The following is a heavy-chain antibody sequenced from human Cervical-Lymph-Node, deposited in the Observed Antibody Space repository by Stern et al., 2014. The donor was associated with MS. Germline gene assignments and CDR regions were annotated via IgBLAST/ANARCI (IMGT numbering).Heavy chain of an antibody. V-gene: IGHV3-74*02. Sequence: EVQLVESGGGLVQPGGSLRLSCAASGFTFGDYWMNWVRQAPGKGLVWVSRISSDGGSTIYADSVKGRFTISRDNAKNTLYLQMNSLRADDTAVYFCSRERTYCHNTVCWKPLDGWGQGTTVTVSS. CDR3: SRERTYCHNTVCWKPLDG. CDR1: GFTFGDYW. CDR2: ISSDGGST. D-gene: IGHD2/OR15-2a*01. J-gene: IGHJ6*01.